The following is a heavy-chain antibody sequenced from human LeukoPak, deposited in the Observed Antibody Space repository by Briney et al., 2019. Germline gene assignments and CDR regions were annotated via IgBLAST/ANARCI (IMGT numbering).Heavy chain of an antibody. CDR2: IAGSSGYI. Sequence: PGGSLRLSCAASGFTFTSYVMSWVRQAPGKGLEWVSSIAGSSGYISYADSVKGRFTISRDNAKKSLYLQMTSLTAEDTAVYYCARDRGAYCGGDCYLGFDYWGRGTLVTVSS. CDR1: GFTFTSYV. J-gene: IGHJ4*01. CDR3: ARDRGAYCGGDCYLGFDY. V-gene: IGHV3-21*01. D-gene: IGHD2-21*02.